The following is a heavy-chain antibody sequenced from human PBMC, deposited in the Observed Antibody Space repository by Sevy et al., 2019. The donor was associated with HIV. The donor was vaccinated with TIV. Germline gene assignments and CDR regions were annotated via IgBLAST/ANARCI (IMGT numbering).Heavy chain of an antibody. CDR1: GFTFSSYS. Sequence: GGSLRLSCAASGFTFSSYSMNWVRQAPGKGLEWVSSISSSSSYIYYADSVKGRFPISRDNAKNSLYLQMNSLRAEDTAVYYCARESVLLWFGELSHGMDVWGQGTTVTVSS. J-gene: IGHJ6*02. V-gene: IGHV3-21*01. CDR3: ARESVLLWFGELSHGMDV. CDR2: ISSSSSYI. D-gene: IGHD3-10*01.